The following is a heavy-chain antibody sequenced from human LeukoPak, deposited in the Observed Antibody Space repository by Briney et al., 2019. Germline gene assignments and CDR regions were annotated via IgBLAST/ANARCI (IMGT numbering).Heavy chain of an antibody. CDR2: INPNSGGT. Sequence: ASVKVSCKASGYTFTNYDINWVRQATGQGLEWMGWINPNSGGTNYAQKFQDRVSMTRDTSISTAHMQLSRLRSDDTAVYYCARSPHILTGENFDFWGQGTLLTVSS. D-gene: IGHD3-9*01. J-gene: IGHJ4*02. CDR3: ARSPHILTGENFDF. V-gene: IGHV1-2*02. CDR1: GYTFTNYD.